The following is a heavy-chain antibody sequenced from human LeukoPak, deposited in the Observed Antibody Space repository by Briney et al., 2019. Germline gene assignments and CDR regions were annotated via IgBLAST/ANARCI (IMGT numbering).Heavy chain of an antibody. V-gene: IGHV1-3*01. J-gene: IGHJ4*02. CDR2: TNASNGNT. CDR3: ARGPQLLWFGELPGPLDY. Sequence: ASVKDSCKASGYTFTSYAMHWVRQAPGQRLEWMGWTNASNGNTKYSQKFQGRVTITRDTSASTAYMELSSLRSEDTAVYYCARGPQLLWFGELPGPLDYWGQGTLVTVSS. D-gene: IGHD3-10*01. CDR1: GYTFTSYA.